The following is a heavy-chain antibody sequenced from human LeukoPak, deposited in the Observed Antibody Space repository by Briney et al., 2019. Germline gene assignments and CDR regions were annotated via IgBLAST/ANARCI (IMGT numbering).Heavy chain of an antibody. Sequence: PGGSLRLSCAASGFTFNDHYMSWIRQAPGKGLEWLSYISRSDNTIYYADSVKGRFTISRDNAKNSLYLQMNSLRDEDTAVYYCARGVRGYSYGSRFDYWGQGTLVTVSS. CDR3: ARGVRGYSYGSRFDY. CDR1: GFTFNDHY. CDR2: ISRSDNTI. J-gene: IGHJ4*02. D-gene: IGHD5-18*01. V-gene: IGHV3-11*04.